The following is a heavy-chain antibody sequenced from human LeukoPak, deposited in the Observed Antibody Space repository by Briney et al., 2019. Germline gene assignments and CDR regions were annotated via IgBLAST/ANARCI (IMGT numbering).Heavy chain of an antibody. Sequence: PGGSLRLSCAASGFSFSSYAMSWVRQAPGKGLEWVSSISGSGGSTYCADSVKGRFTISRDNSKNTLYLQMNSLRAEDTAVYYCASTIFVGAIGSYWGQGTLVTVSS. V-gene: IGHV3-23*01. D-gene: IGHD1-26*01. CDR3: ASTIFVGAIGSY. CDR1: GFSFSSYA. CDR2: ISGSGGST. J-gene: IGHJ4*02.